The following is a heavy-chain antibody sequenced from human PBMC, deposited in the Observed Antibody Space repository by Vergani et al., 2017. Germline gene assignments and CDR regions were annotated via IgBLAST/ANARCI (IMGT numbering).Heavy chain of an antibody. V-gene: IGHV4-38-2*02. J-gene: IGHJ5*02. CDR2: VSHSGDT. Sequence: QVQLQESGPGLVKSSETLSLTCSVSNYSISRGYFWGWIRQPPGKGLEWISSVSHSGDTYFNPSLKGRVSISMDTSKNYFFLTLSSVTAADTAMYYCARRSSSYYFDIWGQGVLITVSS. CDR3: ARRSSSYYFDI. D-gene: IGHD3-22*01. CDR1: NYSISRGYF.